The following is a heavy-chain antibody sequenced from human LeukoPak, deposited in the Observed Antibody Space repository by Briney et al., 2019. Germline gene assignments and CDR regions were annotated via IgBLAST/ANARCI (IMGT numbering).Heavy chain of an antibody. CDR1: GFTLSSYG. Sequence: GSLRLSWPASGFTLSSYGKSWVRPAPGRGLEWVSAISGSGGSTYYADSVKGRFTISRDNSKNTLYLQMNSLRAEDTAVYYCASNTGTVFDYWGQGALVTVSA. CDR2: ISGSGGST. D-gene: IGHD7-27*01. V-gene: IGHV3-23*01. J-gene: IGHJ4*02. CDR3: ASNTGTVFDY.